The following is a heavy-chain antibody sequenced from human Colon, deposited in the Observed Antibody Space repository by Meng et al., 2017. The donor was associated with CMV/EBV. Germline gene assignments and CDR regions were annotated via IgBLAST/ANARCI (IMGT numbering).Heavy chain of an antibody. J-gene: IGHJ6*02. CDR3: ARALKPLGTRSGLDV. V-gene: IGHV3-21*01. Sequence: GESLKLSCAASGLSFGSYTMSWVRQAPGRGLEWVSSINNRGSNTYYADSVKGRFTISRDNAKNSLYLQMNSLRADDTAVYYCARALKPLGTRSGLDVWGQGTTVTVSS. CDR2: INNRGSNT. CDR1: GLSFGSYT. D-gene: IGHD1-1*01.